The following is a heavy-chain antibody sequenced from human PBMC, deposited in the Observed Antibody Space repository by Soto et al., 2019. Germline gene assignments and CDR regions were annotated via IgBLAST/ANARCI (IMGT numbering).Heavy chain of an antibody. CDR1: GFTLSRYA. CDR3: ARDPDFWSGYPWSEYYGMDV. D-gene: IGHD3-3*01. Sequence: GGSLRLSCAASGFTLSRYAMSWVRQAPGKGLEWVSDISSSSSTIYYADSVKGRFTISRDNAKNSLYLQMNSLRDEDTAVYYCARDPDFWSGYPWSEYYGMDVWGQGTTVTVSS. J-gene: IGHJ6*02. CDR2: ISSSSSTI. V-gene: IGHV3-48*02.